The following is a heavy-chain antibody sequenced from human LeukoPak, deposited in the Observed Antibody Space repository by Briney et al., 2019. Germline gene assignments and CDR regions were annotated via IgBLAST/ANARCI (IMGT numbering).Heavy chain of an antibody. CDR3: AKDRIQLWLRGAFDI. CDR2: ISGSGGST. Sequence: GGSLRLSCAASGFTFSSYAMGWVRQAPGKGLEWVAAISGSGGSTYYADSVKGRFTISRDNSKNTLYLQMNSLRAEDTAVYYCAKDRIQLWLRGAFDIWGKGTMVTVSS. V-gene: IGHV3-23*01. CDR1: GFTFSSYA. J-gene: IGHJ3*02. D-gene: IGHD5-18*01.